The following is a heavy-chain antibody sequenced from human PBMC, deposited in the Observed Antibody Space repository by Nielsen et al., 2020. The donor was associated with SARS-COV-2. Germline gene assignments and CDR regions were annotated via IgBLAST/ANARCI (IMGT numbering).Heavy chain of an antibody. CDR1: GFTFSSYT. Sequence: GESLKISCAASGFTFSSYTMSWVRQAPGKGLEWVSPITSTSSYIYSADSLKGRFTISRDNAKNSLYLQMNGLRAEDTAVYYCARDGGCCSGGSCYYYGMDVWGQGTTVTVSS. CDR2: ITSTSSYI. J-gene: IGHJ6*02. CDR3: ARDGGCCSGGSCYYYGMDV. V-gene: IGHV3-21*01. D-gene: IGHD2-15*01.